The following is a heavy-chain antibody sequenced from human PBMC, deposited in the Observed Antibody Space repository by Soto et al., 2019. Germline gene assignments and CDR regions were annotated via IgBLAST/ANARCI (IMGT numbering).Heavy chain of an antibody. CDR1: RGSFTEYS. D-gene: IGHD6-13*01. V-gene: IGHV4-34*01. J-gene: IGHJ6*02. CDR3: ARGLGCSTTAHVLDF. Sequence: SATLSLTCSVYRGSFTEYSWTWIRQRPGEGLQWIGEINHTGRASYNPSLKSRVNMSVDTSNKQFSLRLTSVIGTDTAVYYCARGLGCSTTAHVLDFWGQGPTVTV. CDR2: INHTGRA.